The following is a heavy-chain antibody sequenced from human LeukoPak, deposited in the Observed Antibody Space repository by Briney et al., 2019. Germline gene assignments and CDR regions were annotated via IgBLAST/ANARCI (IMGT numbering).Heavy chain of an antibody. CDR2: IVPVLGTA. V-gene: IGHV1-69*05. D-gene: IGHD5-18*01. Sequence: SVKVSCKASGGTFSNYAINWVRQAPGQGLDWLGGIVPVLGTANYAQKFQGRVTITTDESTSTVYMELSSLRSEDTAVYYCARALNRIQLCPGYWGQGTLVTVSS. CDR3: ARALNRIQLCPGY. CDR1: GGTFSNYA. J-gene: IGHJ4*02.